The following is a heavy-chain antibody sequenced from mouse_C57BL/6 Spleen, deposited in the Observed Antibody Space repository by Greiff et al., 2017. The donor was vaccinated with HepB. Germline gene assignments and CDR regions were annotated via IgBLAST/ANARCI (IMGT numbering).Heavy chain of an antibody. CDR1: GFTFSSYA. D-gene: IGHD4-1*02. CDR2: ISSGGDYI. CDR3: TSGPPTGTRGSYAMDY. V-gene: IGHV5-9-1*02. Sequence: EVKLMESGEGLVKPGGSLKLSCAASGFTFSSYAMSWVRQTPEKRLEWVAYISSGGDYIYYADTVQGRFTISRDNARNTLYLQMSSLKSEDTAMYYCTSGPPTGTRGSYAMDYWGQGTSVTVSS. J-gene: IGHJ4*01.